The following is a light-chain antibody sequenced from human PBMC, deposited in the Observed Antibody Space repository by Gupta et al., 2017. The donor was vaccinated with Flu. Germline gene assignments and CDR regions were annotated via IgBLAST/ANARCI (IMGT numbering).Light chain of an antibody. CDR2: DDS. CDR1: NIGSKS. Sequence: YVLTQSPSAPGAPGRTARITRGARNIGSKSVHWYQQKPGQSPVLVVHDDSDRPSGIPERLSGSNSGNTATLTISRFEAGDEADYYCHVWDRYSDHDVFGTGTKLTVL. CDR3: HVWDRYSDHDV. J-gene: IGLJ1*01. V-gene: IGLV3-21*03.